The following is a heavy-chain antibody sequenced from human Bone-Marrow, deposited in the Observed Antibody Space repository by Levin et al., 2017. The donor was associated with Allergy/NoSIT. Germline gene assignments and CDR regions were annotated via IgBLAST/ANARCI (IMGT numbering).Heavy chain of an antibody. D-gene: IGHD3-16*02. CDR1: GFTFSNAW. CDR2: IKSKTDGGTT. J-gene: IGHJ4*02. CDR3: TTDPSAHVWGSYRETNFDY. Sequence: GGSLRLSCAASGFTFSNAWMSWVRQAPGKGLEWVGRIKSKTDGGTTDYAAPVKGRFTISRDDSKNTLYLQMNSLKTEDTAVYYCTTDPSAHVWGSYRETNFDYWGQGTLVTVSS. V-gene: IGHV3-15*01.